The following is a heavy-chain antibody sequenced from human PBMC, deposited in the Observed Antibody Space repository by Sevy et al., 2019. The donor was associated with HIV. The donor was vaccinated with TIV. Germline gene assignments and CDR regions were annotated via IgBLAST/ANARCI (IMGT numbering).Heavy chain of an antibody. V-gene: IGHV3-48*01. J-gene: IGHJ4*02. CDR1: GFTFSSDS. CDR3: ARDAGYWSGGSCYGPY. Sequence: GGSLRLSCAASGFTFSSDSMNWVRQAPGKALEWVSYISSSSSTIYYADSVKGRFTISRDNAKNSLYLQMNSLRAEDTAVYYCARDAGYWSGGSCYGPYWGQGTLVTVSS. CDR2: ISSSSSTI. D-gene: IGHD2-15*01.